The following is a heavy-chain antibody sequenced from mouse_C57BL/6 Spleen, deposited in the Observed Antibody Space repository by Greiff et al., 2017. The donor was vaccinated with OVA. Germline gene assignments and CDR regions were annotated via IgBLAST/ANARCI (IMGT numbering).Heavy chain of an antibody. CDR1: GYTFTDYY. Sequence: QVQLKQSGAELVRPGASVKLSCKASGYTFTDYYINWVKQRPGQGLEWIARIYPGSGNTYYNEKFKGKATLTAEKSSSTAYMQLSSLTSEDSAVYFCARDIYYGFAYWGQGTLVTVSA. CDR3: ARDIYYGFAY. J-gene: IGHJ3*01. CDR2: IYPGSGNT. V-gene: IGHV1-76*01. D-gene: IGHD1-1*01.